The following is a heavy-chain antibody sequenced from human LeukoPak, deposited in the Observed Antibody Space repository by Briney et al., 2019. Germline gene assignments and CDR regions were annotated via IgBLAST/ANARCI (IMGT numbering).Heavy chain of an antibody. CDR1: GGTFSGYA. J-gene: IGHJ6*02. D-gene: IGHD2-15*01. CDR3: ARDSSGNYYYYGMDV. V-gene: IGHV1-69*13. Sequence: ASVKVSCKASGGTFSGYAISWVRQAPGQGLEWMGGIIPIFGTANYAQKFQGRVTITADESTSTAYMELSSLRSEDTAVYYCARDSSGNYYYYGMDVWGQGTTVTVSS. CDR2: IIPIFGTA.